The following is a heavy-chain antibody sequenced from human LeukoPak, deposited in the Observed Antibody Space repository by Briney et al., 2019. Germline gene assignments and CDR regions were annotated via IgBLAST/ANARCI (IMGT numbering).Heavy chain of an antibody. Sequence: GGSLRLSCEASGFTFSSHSMNWVRQAPGKGLECVSSISSSSTYMYYADSAKGRFTISRDNAKNSLDLQMNSLRAEDTAVYYCARGWSTPDYWGQGTLVTVSS. CDR3: ARGWSTPDY. CDR2: ISSSSTYM. D-gene: IGHD2-15*01. J-gene: IGHJ4*02. CDR1: GFTFSSHS. V-gene: IGHV3-21*01.